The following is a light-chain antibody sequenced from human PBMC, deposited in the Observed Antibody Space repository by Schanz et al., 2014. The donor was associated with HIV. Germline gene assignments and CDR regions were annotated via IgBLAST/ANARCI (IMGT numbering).Light chain of an antibody. CDR2: SAS. Sequence: DIQMTQSPSSLSASVGDRVTITCRASQDIGNFLVWYQQKPGKVPKLLMYSASTLQPGVPSRFSGSGSGTDFTLTISSLQPEDVATYFCQKYNSAPWTFGQGTKVEV. V-gene: IGKV1-27*01. CDR1: QDIGNF. J-gene: IGKJ1*01. CDR3: QKYNSAPWT.